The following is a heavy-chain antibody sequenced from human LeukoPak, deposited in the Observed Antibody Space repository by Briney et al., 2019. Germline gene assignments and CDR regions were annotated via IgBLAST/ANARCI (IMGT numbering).Heavy chain of an antibody. D-gene: IGHD3-16*02. V-gene: IGHV1-2*02. CDR3: ARNHYDYVWGTYHYFDN. CDR1: GYTFTGYY. J-gene: IGHJ4*02. Sequence: EASVKVSCKASGYTFTGYYMHWVRQAPGQGLEWMGWINPNSGGTNYAQKFQGRVTMTRDTSISTAYMELSRLRSDDTAVYYCARNHYDYVWGTYHYFDNWGQGTLVTVSS. CDR2: INPNSGGT.